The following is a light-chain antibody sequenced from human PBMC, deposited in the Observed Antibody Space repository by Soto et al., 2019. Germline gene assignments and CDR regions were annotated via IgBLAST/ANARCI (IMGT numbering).Light chain of an antibody. CDR1: QSVSSNH. CDR2: GGS. CDR3: QQYRSSRT. V-gene: IGKV3-20*01. Sequence: DIVLTQSPGTLSLPPGERSTLSCRASQSVSSNHLAWYQQKPGXAPXXLIYGGSSRATGIPVRFIGSGPETEFTLTITRLEPEDFAVDDCQQYRSSRTFGQGTKVDIK. J-gene: IGKJ1*01.